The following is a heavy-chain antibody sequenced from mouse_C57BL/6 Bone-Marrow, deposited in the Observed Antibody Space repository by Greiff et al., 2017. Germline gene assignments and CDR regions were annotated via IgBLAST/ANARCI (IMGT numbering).Heavy chain of an antibody. CDR1: GFTFSDYG. J-gene: IGHJ1*03. Sequence: EVQVVESGGGLVQPGGSLKFSCAASGFTFSDYGMAWVRQAPRKGPEWVAFISHLAYSIYYADTVTGRFTISRENAKNTLYLEMSSLRSEETSMYYCAGRGGTGDCYWYFDVWGTGTTVTVSS. V-gene: IGHV5-15*04. CDR2: ISHLAYSI. CDR3: AGRGGTGDCYWYFDV.